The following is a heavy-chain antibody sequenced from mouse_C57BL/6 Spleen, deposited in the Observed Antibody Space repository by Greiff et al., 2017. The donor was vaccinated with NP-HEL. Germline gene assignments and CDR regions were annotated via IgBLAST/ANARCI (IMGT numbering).Heavy chain of an antibody. CDR2: INPSTGGT. J-gene: IGHJ3*01. V-gene: IGHV1-42*01. Sequence: VQLQQSGPELVKPGASVKMSCKASGYTFTGYYMNWVKQSPEKSLEWIGEINPSTGGTTYNQKFKAKATLTVDKSSSTAYMQLKSLTSEDSAVYYCARSDGGFAYWGQGTLVTVSA. CDR1: GYTFTGYY. CDR3: ARSDGGFAY. D-gene: IGHD1-1*01.